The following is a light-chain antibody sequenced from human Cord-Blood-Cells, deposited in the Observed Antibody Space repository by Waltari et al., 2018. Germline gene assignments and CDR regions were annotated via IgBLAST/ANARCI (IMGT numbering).Light chain of an antibody. CDR3: QQYNSYLT. Sequence: DIQMTQSPSTLSASVGDRVTITCRASQSISSWLAWYQQKPGKAPKLLICDASSLESGVPSRFSGSGSGTEFTLTISSLQPDDFATYYCQQYNSYLTFGQGTKLEIK. CDR1: QSISSW. J-gene: IGKJ2*01. CDR2: DAS. V-gene: IGKV1-5*01.